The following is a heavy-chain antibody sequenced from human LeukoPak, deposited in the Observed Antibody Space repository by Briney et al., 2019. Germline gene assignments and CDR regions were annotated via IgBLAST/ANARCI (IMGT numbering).Heavy chain of an antibody. Sequence: GGSLRLSCAASGFTFSNYWMHWVRQAPGKGLVWVSRIKSDGSSTNYADPVKGRFTISKDNAKNTLYLQMNSLRDEDKGVYYCARDEYSSSYMDVWGKGTTVTVSS. CDR1: GFTFSNYW. CDR3: ARDEYSSSYMDV. J-gene: IGHJ6*03. V-gene: IGHV3-74*01. D-gene: IGHD6-6*01. CDR2: IKSDGSST.